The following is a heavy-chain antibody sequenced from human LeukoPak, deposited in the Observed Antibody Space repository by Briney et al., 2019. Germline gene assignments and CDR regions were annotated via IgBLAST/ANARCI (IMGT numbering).Heavy chain of an antibody. J-gene: IGHJ4*02. CDR1: GGSISTYY. D-gene: IGHD6-19*01. V-gene: IGHV4-4*07. CDR3: ARRPNSGWYFDY. CDR2: IYASGGT. Sequence: SETLSLTCSVSGGSISTYYWSWIRQPAGKGLEWIGRIYASGGTNYNPPLKSRVTMSVDTSTNQFSLRLSSVTAADTAVYYCARRPNSGWYFDYWGQGTLVTVSS.